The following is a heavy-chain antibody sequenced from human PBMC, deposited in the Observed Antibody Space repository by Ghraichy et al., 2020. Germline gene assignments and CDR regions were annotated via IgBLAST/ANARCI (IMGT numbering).Heavy chain of an antibody. J-gene: IGHJ4*02. D-gene: IGHD1-7*01. Sequence: GGSLRLSCAASGFTFSSHWMSWVRQAPGTGLEWVANINRDGNDKYYMGSVRGRFTISRDNAKNSLYLQMNSLRAEDTAVYHCATNSAWNYGYWGQGTLVTVSS. CDR3: ATNSAWNYGY. V-gene: IGHV3-7*01. CDR2: INRDGNDK. CDR1: GFTFSSHW.